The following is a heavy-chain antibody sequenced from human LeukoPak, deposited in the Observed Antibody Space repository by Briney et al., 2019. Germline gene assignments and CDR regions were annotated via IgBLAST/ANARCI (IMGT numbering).Heavy chain of an antibody. Sequence: GGSLRLSCAASGFTFSDYYMSWVRQAPGKGPEWVANIKEDGTQKYYVDSVRGRFTISRDNAENSLYLQMNSLRDEDTAVYYCAKTGERDYWGRGTLVTVSS. CDR2: IKEDGTQK. V-gene: IGHV3-7*01. CDR1: GFTFSDYY. J-gene: IGHJ4*02. CDR3: AKTGERDY. D-gene: IGHD7-27*01.